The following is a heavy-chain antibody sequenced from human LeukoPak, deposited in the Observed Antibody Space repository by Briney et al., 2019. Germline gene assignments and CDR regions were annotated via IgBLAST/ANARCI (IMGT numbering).Heavy chain of an antibody. CDR2: ISSSSGTI. V-gene: IGHV3-48*01. CDR3: ARASIAAIDY. J-gene: IGHJ4*02. D-gene: IGHD6-13*01. CDR1: GFTFSSYS. Sequence: PGGSLRLSCAAPGFTFSSYSMNWVRQAPGKGLEWVSYISSSSGTIYYADSVKGRFTISRDNAKNSLYLQMNSLRAEDTAVYYCARASIAAIDYWGQGTLVTVSS.